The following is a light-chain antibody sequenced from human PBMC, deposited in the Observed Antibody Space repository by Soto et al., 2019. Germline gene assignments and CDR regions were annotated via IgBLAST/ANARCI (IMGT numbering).Light chain of an antibody. V-gene: IGLV1-40*01. CDR1: SSNIGAGYD. CDR3: QPYDSSLSGSSV. CDR2: GNT. Sequence: QPVLTQPPSVSGAPGQRVTISCTGSSSNIGAGYDVHWYQQLPGTAPKLLIYGNTNRPSGVPDRFSGSRSGTSASLAITGLQAEDDGDYYCQPYDSSLSGSSVFGTGTKLTVL. J-gene: IGLJ1*01.